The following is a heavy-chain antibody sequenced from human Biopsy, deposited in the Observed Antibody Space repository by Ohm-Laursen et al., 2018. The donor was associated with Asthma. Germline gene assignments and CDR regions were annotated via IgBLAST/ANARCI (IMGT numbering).Heavy chain of an antibody. V-gene: IGHV4-30-2*01. CDR3: ARVKDGYNFDY. Sequence: QTLSLTCAISGGSISSGGYSWSWIRQPPGKGLEWIGYIYHSGSTYYNPSLKSRVTISVDRSKNQFSLKLSSVTAADTAVYYCARVKDGYNFDYWGQGTLVTVSS. CDR2: IYHSGST. CDR1: GGSISSGGYS. J-gene: IGHJ4*02. D-gene: IGHD5-24*01.